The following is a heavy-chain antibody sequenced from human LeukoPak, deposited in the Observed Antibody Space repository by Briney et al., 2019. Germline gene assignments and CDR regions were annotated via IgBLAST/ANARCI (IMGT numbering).Heavy chain of an antibody. CDR2: MNPNSGNT. CDR3: ARVEHTAMVTFHY. CDR1: GYTFTGYY. V-gene: IGHV1-8*02. D-gene: IGHD5-18*01. Sequence: GASVKVSCKASGYTFTGYYMHWVRQATGQGLEWMGWMNPNSGNTGYAQKFQGRVTMTRNTSISTAYMELSSLRSEDTAVYYCARVEHTAMVTFHYWGQGTLVTVSS. J-gene: IGHJ4*02.